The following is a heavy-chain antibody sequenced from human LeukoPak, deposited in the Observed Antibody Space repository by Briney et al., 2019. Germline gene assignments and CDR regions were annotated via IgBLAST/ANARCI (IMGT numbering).Heavy chain of an antibody. J-gene: IGHJ5*02. D-gene: IGHD1-26*01. CDR1: GGSISSGGYY. Sequence: SQTLSLPCTVSGGSISSGGYYWSWIRQHPGKGLEWIGYIYYSGSTYYNPSLKSRVTISLDTSKNQFSLKLSSVTAADTAVYYCARARSGSYAVNWFDPWGQGTLVTVSS. CDR3: ARARSGSYAVNWFDP. CDR2: IYYSGST. V-gene: IGHV4-31*03.